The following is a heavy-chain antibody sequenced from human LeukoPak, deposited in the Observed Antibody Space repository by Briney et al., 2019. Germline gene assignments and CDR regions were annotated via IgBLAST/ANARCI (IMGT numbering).Heavy chain of an antibody. J-gene: IGHJ3*02. CDR2: ISGDGGST. V-gene: IGHV3-43*02. Sequence: GGSLRLSCAASGFTFSNYGMNWVRQAPGKGLEWVSLISGDGGSTYYADSVKGRFTISRDNSKNSLYLQMNSLRTEDTALYYCAKVSASSWLGAFDIWGQGTMVTVSS. CDR1: GFTFSNYG. CDR3: AKVSASSWLGAFDI. D-gene: IGHD6-13*01.